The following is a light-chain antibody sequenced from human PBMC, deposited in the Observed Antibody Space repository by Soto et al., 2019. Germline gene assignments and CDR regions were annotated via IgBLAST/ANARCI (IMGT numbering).Light chain of an antibody. CDR3: QQYDNLPQLT. Sequence: DIQMTQSPSSLSASVGDRVTITCQARQDISNYLNWYQQKPGKDPKLLIYDASNMETRVPSRFSGSGSATDFTSTISSLQPEDIATYYYQQYDNLPQLTFGGGTKVEIK. V-gene: IGKV1-33*01. CDR2: DAS. J-gene: IGKJ4*01. CDR1: QDISNY.